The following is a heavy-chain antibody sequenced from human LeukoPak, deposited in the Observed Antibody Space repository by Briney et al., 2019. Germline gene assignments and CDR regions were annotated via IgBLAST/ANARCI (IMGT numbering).Heavy chain of an antibody. CDR1: GFTFSGYA. D-gene: IGHD5-18*01. CDR3: AREGYSYGYRTGYFDY. V-gene: IGHV3-30*04. J-gene: IGHJ4*02. CDR2: ISYDGSNK. Sequence: PGGPLRLSWAASGFTFSGYAMHGVRQAPGKGREGGAVISYDGSNKYYADSVKGRFTISRDNSKNTLYLQMNSLRAEDTAVYYCAREGYSYGYRTGYFDYWGQGTLVTVSS.